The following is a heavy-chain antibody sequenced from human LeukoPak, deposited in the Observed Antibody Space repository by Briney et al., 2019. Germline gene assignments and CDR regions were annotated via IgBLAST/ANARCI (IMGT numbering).Heavy chain of an antibody. Sequence: SVKVSCKASGGTFSSYAISWVRQAPGQGLEWMGGIIPIFGTANYAQKFQGRVTITADKSTNTAYMELSSLRSEDTAVYYCARDVRDIVVVPAAHHNWFDPWGQGTLVTVSS. J-gene: IGHJ5*02. V-gene: IGHV1-69*06. CDR3: ARDVRDIVVVPAAHHNWFDP. D-gene: IGHD2-2*01. CDR2: IIPIFGTA. CDR1: GGTFSSYA.